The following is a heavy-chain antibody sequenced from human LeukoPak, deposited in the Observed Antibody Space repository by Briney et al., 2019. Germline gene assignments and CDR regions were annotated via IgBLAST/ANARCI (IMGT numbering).Heavy chain of an antibody. D-gene: IGHD3-10*01. CDR3: ARVATTMVRNALDS. CDR1: GFTFSSDW. J-gene: IGHJ5*01. V-gene: IGHV3-74*01. CDR2: INSDGIST. Sequence: GGSLRLSCAASGFTFSSDWMHWVRQAPGKGLVRVSRINSDGISTRYADSVKGPFTISRDNAKNTLYLQMNSLRAEDTAVYYCARVATTMVRNALDSWGQGTLVTVSS.